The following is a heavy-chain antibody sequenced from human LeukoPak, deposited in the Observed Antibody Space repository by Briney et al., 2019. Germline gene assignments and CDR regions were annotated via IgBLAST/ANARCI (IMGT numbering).Heavy chain of an antibody. D-gene: IGHD6-19*01. CDR2: IYSGGST. V-gene: IGHV3-66*01. CDR3: ARETAVAGQYYFDY. Sequence: GGSLRLSCAASGFTISSNYMSWVRQAPGKGLEWVSVIYSGGSTYYADSVKGRFTISRDNSKNTLYLQMNSLRAEDTAVYYCARETAVAGQYYFDYWGQGTLVTVSS. J-gene: IGHJ4*02. CDR1: GFTISSNY.